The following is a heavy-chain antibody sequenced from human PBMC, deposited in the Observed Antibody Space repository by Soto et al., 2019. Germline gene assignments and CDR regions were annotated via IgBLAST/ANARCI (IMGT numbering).Heavy chain of an antibody. CDR3: TRSIAGFSYADS. Sequence: GGSLRLSCAASGFTFSTYWMHWVRQAPGKGLVWVSRINGDRSETVYADYVKGRFTISRDNAKNTLYLQMSSLRAEDTAVYYCTRSIAGFSYADSWGQGTLVTVSS. V-gene: IGHV3-74*01. CDR1: GFTFSTYW. J-gene: IGHJ4*02. CDR2: INGDRSET. D-gene: IGHD2-2*01.